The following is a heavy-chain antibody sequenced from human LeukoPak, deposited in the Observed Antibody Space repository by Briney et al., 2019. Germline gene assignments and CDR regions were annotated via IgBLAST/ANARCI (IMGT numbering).Heavy chain of an antibody. J-gene: IGHJ4*02. Sequence: PSETLSLTCTVSGGSISSYYWSWIRQPPGKGLEWIGYIYYSGSTNYNPSLKSRVTISVDTSKNQFSLKLSSVTAADTAVYYCAREFSSGWYYFDYWGQGTLVTVSS. CDR3: AREFSSGWYYFDY. CDR1: GGSISSYY. CDR2: IYYSGST. V-gene: IGHV4-59*01. D-gene: IGHD6-19*01.